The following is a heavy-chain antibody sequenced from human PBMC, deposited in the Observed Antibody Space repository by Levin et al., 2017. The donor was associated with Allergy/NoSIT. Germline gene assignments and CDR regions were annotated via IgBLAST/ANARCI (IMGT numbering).Heavy chain of an antibody. V-gene: IGHV3-9*01. CDR2: ISWNSGSI. Sequence: SLKISCAASGFTFDDYAMHWVRQAPGKGLEWVSGISWNSGSIGYAESVKGRFTISRDNSKNSLYLQMNSLRAEDTALYYCAKDVGIAVAGTGYFDYWGQGTLVTVSS. CDR1: GFTFDDYA. J-gene: IGHJ4*02. CDR3: AKDVGIAVAGTGYFDY. D-gene: IGHD6-19*01.